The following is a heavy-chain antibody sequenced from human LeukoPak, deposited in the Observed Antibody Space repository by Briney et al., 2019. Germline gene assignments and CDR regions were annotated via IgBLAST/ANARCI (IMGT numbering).Heavy chain of an antibody. CDR2: IIPILGIA. V-gene: IGHV1-69*04. Sequence: ASVKVSCKASGGTFSSYTISWVRQAPGQGLEWKGRIIPILGIANYAQKFQGRVTITADKSTSTAYMELSSLRSEDTAVYYCARDRGVGIVVVPAAIGSWFDPWGQGTLVTVSS. J-gene: IGHJ5*02. CDR3: ARDRGVGIVVVPAAIGSWFDP. CDR1: GGTFSSYT. D-gene: IGHD2-2*02.